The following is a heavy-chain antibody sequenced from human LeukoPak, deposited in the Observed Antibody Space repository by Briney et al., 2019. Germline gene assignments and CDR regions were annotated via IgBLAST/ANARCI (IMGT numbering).Heavy chain of an antibody. D-gene: IGHD2-15*01. J-gene: IGHJ4*02. V-gene: IGHV3-23*01. CDR2: ITRSGGST. CDR1: GFIFSSYA. Sequence: PGGSLRLSCAASGFIFSSYAMHWVRQAPGKGLEWVSTITRSGGSTYYADSVKGRFTISRDNSKNTLYLQMNSLRAEDTAVYYCASQGYCSGGSCSSNYWGQGTLVTVSS. CDR3: ASQGYCSGGSCSSNY.